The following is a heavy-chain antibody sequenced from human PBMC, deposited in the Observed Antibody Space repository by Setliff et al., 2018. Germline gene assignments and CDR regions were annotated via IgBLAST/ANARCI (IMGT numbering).Heavy chain of an antibody. V-gene: IGHV4-59*05. D-gene: IGHD3-16*01. CDR2: ILYSGRT. J-gene: IGHJ4*02. CDR1: GGSISTYY. CDR3: ARLPNYVWGSPVDY. Sequence: SETLSLTCTVSGGSISTYYWSWIRQPPGKGLEWIGSILYSGRTFYNPSLKSRVTISVDTSKNQFSLTLSSVTAADTAVYYCARLPNYVWGSPVDYWGQGTLVTVSS.